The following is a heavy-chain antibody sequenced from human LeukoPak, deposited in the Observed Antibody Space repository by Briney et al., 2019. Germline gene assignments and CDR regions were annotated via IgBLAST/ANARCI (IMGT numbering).Heavy chain of an antibody. V-gene: IGHV1-2*02. D-gene: IGHD3-3*01. J-gene: IGHJ6*03. CDR2: INPNSGGT. Sequence: ASVKVSCKASGYTFTGYYMHWVRQAPGQGLEWMGWINPNSGGTNYAQKFQGRVTMTRDTSISTAYMELSSLRSEDTAVYYCARDVFWSGYYVHYYYYMDVWGKGTTVTVSS. CDR1: GYTFTGYY. CDR3: ARDVFWSGYYVHYYYYMDV.